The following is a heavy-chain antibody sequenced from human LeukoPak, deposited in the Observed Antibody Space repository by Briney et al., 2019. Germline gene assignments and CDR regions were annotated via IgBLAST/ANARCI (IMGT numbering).Heavy chain of an antibody. J-gene: IGHJ4*02. Sequence: GGSLRLSCAGSGFAFSSYGMSWVRQAPGKGLEWVSAISGRGANTYYADSVKGRFTISRDNSKNTLYLQMNSLRAEDTAVYYCAKVAETLSGDYWGQGTLVTVSS. CDR2: ISGRGANT. V-gene: IGHV3-23*01. CDR1: GFAFSSYG. CDR3: AKVAETLSGDY. D-gene: IGHD6-25*01.